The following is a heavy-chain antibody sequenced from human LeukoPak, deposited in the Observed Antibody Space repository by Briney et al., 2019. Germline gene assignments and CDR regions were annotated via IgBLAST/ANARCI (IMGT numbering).Heavy chain of an antibody. D-gene: IGHD2-15*01. CDR1: GGSISSGDYY. Sequence: PSQTLSLTCTVSGGSISSGDYYWRWLRQPPGKGLEWIGYIYYSGSTYYNPSLKSRVTISVDTSKNQFSLKLSSVTAADTAVYYCARDGVVVAASDDYWGQGTLVTVSS. CDR2: IYYSGST. V-gene: IGHV4-30-4*08. J-gene: IGHJ4*02. CDR3: ARDGVVVAASDDY.